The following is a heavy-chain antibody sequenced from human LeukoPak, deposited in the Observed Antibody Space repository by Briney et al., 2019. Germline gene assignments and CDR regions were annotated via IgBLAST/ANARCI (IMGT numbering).Heavy chain of an antibody. CDR3: ARRYYYNLGSFPFDF. V-gene: IGHV4-34*01. CDR2: IHNSGTT. CDR1: GGPFSGYF. J-gene: IGHJ4*02. D-gene: IGHD3-10*01. Sequence: SETLSLTCAVSGGPFSGYFWSWLRQSSGKGLEWIGEIHNSGTTNYNPSLNSRVTISEDTSKNQFYLNLSSVTAADTAVYYCARRYYYNLGSFPFDFWSQGTLVTVSS.